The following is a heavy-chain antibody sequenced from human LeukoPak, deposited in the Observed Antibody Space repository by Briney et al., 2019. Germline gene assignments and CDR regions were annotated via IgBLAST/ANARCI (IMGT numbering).Heavy chain of an antibody. CDR3: ARSDGYSHFDY. CDR1: GGSISSYY. V-gene: IGHV4-59*01. D-gene: IGHD5-24*01. CDR2: IYYSGTT. J-gene: IGHJ4*02. Sequence: SETLSLTCTVSGGSISSYYWSWIRQPPGKGLEWIGYIYYSGTTNYNPSLNSRVTISVDTSKNQFSLKLSSVTAADTAVYYCARSDGYSHFDYWGQGTLVTASS.